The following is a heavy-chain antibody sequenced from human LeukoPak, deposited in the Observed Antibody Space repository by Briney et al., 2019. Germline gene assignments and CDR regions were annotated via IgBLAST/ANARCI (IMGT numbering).Heavy chain of an antibody. J-gene: IGHJ5*02. V-gene: IGHV4-38-2*01. CDR3: ARGGFYTTTWFDT. D-gene: IGHD2-2*02. CDR1: GYSISNGYH. CDR2: VHRSGRT. Sequence: PSETLSLTCGVSGYSISNGYHWGWIRQPPGKGLEWAASVHRSGRTYYNPSLKSRAIISADTSDNHFSLRLTSVTAADTAVYYCARGGFYTTTWFDTWGPGFMVTVTS.